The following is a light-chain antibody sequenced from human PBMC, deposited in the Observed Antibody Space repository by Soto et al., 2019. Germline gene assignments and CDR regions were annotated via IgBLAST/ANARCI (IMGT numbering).Light chain of an antibody. V-gene: IGKV1-9*01. CDR1: QGISSY. Sequence: DIQLTQSPSFLSASVGDRVTITCRASQGISSYLAWYQQKPGKAPKLLIYAASTLQSGVPSRFSGSGSGTEFTLTISSLQPEDFATYYCQQLNSYPRLGPGTKVDIK. CDR2: AAS. J-gene: IGKJ3*01. CDR3: QQLNSYPR.